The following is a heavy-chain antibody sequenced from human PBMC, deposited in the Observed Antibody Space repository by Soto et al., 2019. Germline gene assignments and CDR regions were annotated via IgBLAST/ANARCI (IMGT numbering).Heavy chain of an antibody. CDR2: ISITGSYI. D-gene: IGHD5-18*01. V-gene: IGHV3-21*02. CDR1: GFKFSSYT. Sequence: EVQLVESGGGLVEPGTSLTLSCAASGFKFSSYTMDWVRQAPGKGLQWVSSISITGSYIYYADSVKGRFAISRDNAQNSVYLFMNSLRADDTAVYYGARGAIRGYSYGHSDYWGQGTTVTVSS. J-gene: IGHJ6*02. CDR3: ARGAIRGYSYGHSDY.